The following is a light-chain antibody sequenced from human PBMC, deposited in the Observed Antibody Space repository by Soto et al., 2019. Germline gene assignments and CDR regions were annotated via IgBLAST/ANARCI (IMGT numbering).Light chain of an antibody. CDR3: QQYVSSLGVYT. J-gene: IGKJ2*01. CDR1: QLVSSTY. CDR2: ATY. V-gene: IGKV3-20*01. Sequence: IVLTQSPGTLSLSPGEGATLSCRASQLVSSTYLAWYQQKPGQAPRLLIHATYSRATGIPDRFSGSGSGTDFTLTISRLEPEDFAVYYCQQYVSSLGVYTFGQGTKLEI.